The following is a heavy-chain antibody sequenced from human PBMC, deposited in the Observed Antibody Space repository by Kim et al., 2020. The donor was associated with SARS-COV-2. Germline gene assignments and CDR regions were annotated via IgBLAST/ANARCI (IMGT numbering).Heavy chain of an antibody. V-gene: IGHV1-46*01. Sequence: ASVKVSCKASGYTFTSYYMHWVRQAPGQGLEWMGIINPSGGSTSYAQKFQGRVTMTRDTSTSTVYMELSSLRSEDTAVYYCAREAVTPPYYYYGMDVWGQGTTVTVSS. CDR3: AREAVTPPYYYYGMDV. J-gene: IGHJ6*02. D-gene: IGHD4-4*01. CDR1: GYTFTSYY. CDR2: INPSGGST.